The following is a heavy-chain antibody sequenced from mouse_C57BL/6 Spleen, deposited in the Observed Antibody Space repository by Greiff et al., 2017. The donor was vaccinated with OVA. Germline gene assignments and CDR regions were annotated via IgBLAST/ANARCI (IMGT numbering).Heavy chain of an antibody. CDR2: INPSTGGT. D-gene: IGHD2-4*01. CDR1: GYSFTGYY. J-gene: IGHJ3*01. V-gene: IGHV1-42*01. Sequence: VQLQQSGPELVKPGASVKISCKASGYSFTGYYMNWVKQSPEKSLEWIGEINPSTGGTTYNQKFKAKATLTVDKSSSTAYMQLKSLTSEDSAVYYCARWAYDYDASWFAYWGQGTLVTVSA. CDR3: ARWAYDYDASWFAY.